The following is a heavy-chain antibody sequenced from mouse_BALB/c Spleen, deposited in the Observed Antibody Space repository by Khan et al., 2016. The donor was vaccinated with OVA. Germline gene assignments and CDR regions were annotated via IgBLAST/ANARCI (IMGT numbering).Heavy chain of an antibody. Sequence: EVQLVESGPSLVKPSQTLSLTCSVTGDSITSGYWNWIRKFPGNKLEYMGYISYSGSTYYNPSLKSRISITRDTSKNQYYLQLNSVTTEDTATYYCARAGYYGSSGTFDYWGQGTTLTVSS. D-gene: IGHD1-1*01. J-gene: IGHJ2*01. V-gene: IGHV3-8*02. CDR2: ISYSGST. CDR3: ARAGYYGSSGTFDY. CDR1: GDSITSGY.